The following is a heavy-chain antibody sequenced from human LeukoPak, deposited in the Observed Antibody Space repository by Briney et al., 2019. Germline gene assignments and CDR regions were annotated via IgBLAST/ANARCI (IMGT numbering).Heavy chain of an antibody. J-gene: IGHJ6*04. CDR3: ARDPGYESWSPFWGGMDV. Sequence: GGSLRLSCAAPGFTFSSSWMHWVRQAPGKGLVWVSRITRDGSSTTYADSVKGRFTTSRDNAKNTLCLQMDSLRDDDTAVYYCARDPGYESWSPFWGGMDVWGNGTTVIVSS. CDR2: ITRDGSST. D-gene: IGHD3-16*01. V-gene: IGHV3-74*01. CDR1: GFTFSSSW.